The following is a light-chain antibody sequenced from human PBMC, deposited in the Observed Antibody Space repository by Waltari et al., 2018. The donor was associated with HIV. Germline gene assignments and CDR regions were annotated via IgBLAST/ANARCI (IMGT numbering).Light chain of an antibody. CDR3: QVWDSSSDHPV. CDR2: YDS. CDR1: NIGSKS. V-gene: IGLV3-21*04. Sequence: SYVLTQPPSVSVAPGKTARITCGENNIGSKSVHWYQQKPGQAPVLVIYYDSDRPSGIPERFAGANTGNTATLTISRVEAGDEADYYCQVWDSSSDHPVFGTGTKVTVL. J-gene: IGLJ1*01.